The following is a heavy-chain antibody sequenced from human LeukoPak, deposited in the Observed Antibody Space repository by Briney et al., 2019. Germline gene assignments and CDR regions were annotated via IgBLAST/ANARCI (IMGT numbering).Heavy chain of an antibody. Sequence: SGPTLLHPPQPRTQTYILSGFSLSTGGVNGGWIRQPPVKALEWLALIYGDDGKRYTPSRKSKLNIPQVTTKTEGVLTTCNLDPVDTATYYCTHGIVVSAMKGGYNWLDPWGQGTLVTVSS. J-gene: IGHJ5*02. V-gene: IGHV2-5*02. CDR2: IYGDDGK. D-gene: IGHD2-21*02. CDR3: THGIVVSAMKGGYNWLDP. CDR1: GFSLSTGGVN.